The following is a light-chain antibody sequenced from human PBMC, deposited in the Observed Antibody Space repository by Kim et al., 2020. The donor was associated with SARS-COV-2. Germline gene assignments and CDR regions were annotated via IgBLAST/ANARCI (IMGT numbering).Light chain of an antibody. J-gene: IGLJ1*01. CDR3: QAWDSSIYV. Sequence: SAGQTASITCSGDKLGDKYASWYQQKPSQSPVVVIFRDNRRPSGIPERFSGSNSGNTATLTISGTQAMDEADYYCQAWDSSIYVFGTGTKVTVL. V-gene: IGLV3-1*01. CDR2: RDN. CDR1: KLGDKY.